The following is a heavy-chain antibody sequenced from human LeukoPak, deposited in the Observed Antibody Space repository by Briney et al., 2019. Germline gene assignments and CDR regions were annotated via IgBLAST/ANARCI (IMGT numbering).Heavy chain of an antibody. CDR1: GYTFTGYY. CDR3: ARAPFNEGGLDY. Sequence: GASVKVSCKASGYTFTGYYMHWVRQAPGQGLEWMGRIIPILGIANYAQKFQGRVTITADKSTSTAYMELSSLRSEDTAVYYCARAPFNEGGLDYWGQGTLVTVSS. V-gene: IGHV1-69*04. J-gene: IGHJ4*02. CDR2: IIPILGIA. D-gene: IGHD2-15*01.